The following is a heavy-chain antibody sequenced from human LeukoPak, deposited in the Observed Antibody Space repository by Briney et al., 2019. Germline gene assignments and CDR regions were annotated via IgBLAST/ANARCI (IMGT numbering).Heavy chain of an antibody. J-gene: IGHJ4*02. D-gene: IGHD3-16*02. CDR1: GGSISSGGYY. V-gene: IGHV4-31*03. Sequence: TLSLTCTVSGGSISSGGYYWSRIRQHPGKGLEWIGFIYYSGSTYYNPSPMSRVIFAVDTSKNQFSLKLSSVNAADTAVYYCARAVYDYIWGSYRFDYWGQGTQVIVSS. CDR3: ARAVYDYIWGSYRFDY. CDR2: IYYSGST.